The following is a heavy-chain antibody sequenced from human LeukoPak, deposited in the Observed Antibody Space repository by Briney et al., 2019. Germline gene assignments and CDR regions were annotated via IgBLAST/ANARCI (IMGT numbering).Heavy chain of an antibody. V-gene: IGHV1-18*01. CDR3: ARGTSFYFYSNRRGEYFQH. CDR2: ISAYNGNT. Sequence: ASVKVSCKASGYTFTSYGISWVRQAPGQGLEWMGWISAYNGNTNYAQKFQGRVTITRNTSISTAYMELSSLRSEDTAVYYCARGTSFYFYSNRRGEYFQHWGQGTLVTVSS. CDR1: GYTFTSYG. D-gene: IGHD4-11*01. J-gene: IGHJ1*01.